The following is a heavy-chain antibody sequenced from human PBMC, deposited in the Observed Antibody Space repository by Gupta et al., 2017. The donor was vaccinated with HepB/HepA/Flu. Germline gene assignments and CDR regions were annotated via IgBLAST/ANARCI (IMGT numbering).Heavy chain of an antibody. Sequence: QVQLVQSGAGVNKPGSSVQVSCQASGSTFTSYGISWVRQAPGQGLEWMGWTSAYNGNTNNAQKLQGRATMTTDPSTSTAYMELRSLRSDDTAAYYCERQDYGGTLPLNYWGQGTLVTVSA. V-gene: IGHV1-18*01. J-gene: IGHJ4*02. CDR3: ERQDYGGTLPLNY. CDR1: GSTFTSYG. CDR2: TSAYNGNT. D-gene: IGHD4-23*01.